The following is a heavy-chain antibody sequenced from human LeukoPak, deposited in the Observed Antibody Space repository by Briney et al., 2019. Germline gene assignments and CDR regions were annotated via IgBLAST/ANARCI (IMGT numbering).Heavy chain of an antibody. D-gene: IGHD1-1*01. J-gene: IGHJ4*02. CDR2: ISYDGSRK. V-gene: IGHV3-30*03. Sequence: GGSLRLSCAASGFTFNTYGMHWVRQAPGKGLEWVAVISYDGSRKYYADSVKGRFTVSRDNSKNTLYVQMNSLRDEDTAVYYCGTEGWNRPIDYWGQGTLVTVSS. CDR1: GFTFNTYG. CDR3: GTEGWNRPIDY.